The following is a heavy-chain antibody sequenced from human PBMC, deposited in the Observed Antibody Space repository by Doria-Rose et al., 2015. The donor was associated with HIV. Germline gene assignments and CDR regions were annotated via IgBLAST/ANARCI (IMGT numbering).Heavy chain of an antibody. V-gene: IGHV2-26*01. D-gene: IGHD6-13*01. CDR1: GVSLSSPGMG. Sequence: QWGPVLVKPTETLTLTCTVSGVSLSSPGMGVSWIRQPPGKALEWLANIFSYDERSYKTSLKSRLTISSSTSKSQVVLTMTDMDPVDTATYYCARIKSSRWYHKYYFDFWGQGTLVIVSA. J-gene: IGHJ4*02. CDR3: ARIKSSRWYHKYYFDF. CDR2: IFSYDER.